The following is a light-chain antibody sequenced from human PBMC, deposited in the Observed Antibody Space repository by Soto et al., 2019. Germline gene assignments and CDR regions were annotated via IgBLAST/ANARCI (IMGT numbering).Light chain of an antibody. CDR2: DTS. Sequence: IVLTQSPASLSLSPGERATLSCGASHTIASVYLAWYQHKPGLAPRLLIYDTSIRATGIPDRFTGSGSGTDFTLTISRLEPEDFAVYYCQQRSNWPPTFGPGTKVDIK. CDR3: QQRSNWPPT. CDR1: HTIASVY. V-gene: IGKV3D-20*02. J-gene: IGKJ3*01.